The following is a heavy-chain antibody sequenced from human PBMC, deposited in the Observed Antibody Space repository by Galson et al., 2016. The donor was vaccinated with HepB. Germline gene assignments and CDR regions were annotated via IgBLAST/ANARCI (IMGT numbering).Heavy chain of an antibody. J-gene: IGHJ4*02. CDR1: GISLNNYW. CDR2: IDHEGRGT. V-gene: IGHV3-74*01. CDR3: GTVFEY. Sequence: SLRLSCAVSGISLNNYWMHWVRQVPGKGLVWAARIDHEGRGTSYADSVRGRFTMSRDSAKSTVYLQMDSLRAEDTAVYYCGTVFEYWGQGSRVTVSS.